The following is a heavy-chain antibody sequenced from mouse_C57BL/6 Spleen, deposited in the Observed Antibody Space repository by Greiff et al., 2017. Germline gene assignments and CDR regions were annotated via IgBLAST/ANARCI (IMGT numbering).Heavy chain of an antibody. Sequence: QVQLQQSGPELVKPGASVKISCKASGYAFSSSWMNWVKQRPGKGLEWIGRIYPGDGDTNCNGKFKGKATLTADKSSSTAYMQLSSLTSEDSAVYFCAIYYYGPWFAYWGQGTLVTVSA. J-gene: IGHJ3*01. CDR1: GYAFSSSW. CDR3: AIYYYGPWFAY. V-gene: IGHV1-82*01. CDR2: IYPGDGDT. D-gene: IGHD1-1*01.